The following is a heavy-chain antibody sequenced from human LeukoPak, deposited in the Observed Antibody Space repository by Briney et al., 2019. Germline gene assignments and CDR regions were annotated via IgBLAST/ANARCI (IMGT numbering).Heavy chain of an antibody. CDR1: GFTFDDYG. V-gene: IGHV3-20*04. Sequence: GGSLRLSCAASGFTFDDYGMSWVRPAPGKGLEWVSGINWNGGSTGYADSVKGRFTISRDNANNTLYLQMNSLRAEDTASYYCARLSSTCSSGWYVYWGQGTLVTVSS. J-gene: IGHJ4*02. D-gene: IGHD6-19*01. CDR3: ARLSSTCSSGWYVY. CDR2: INWNGGST.